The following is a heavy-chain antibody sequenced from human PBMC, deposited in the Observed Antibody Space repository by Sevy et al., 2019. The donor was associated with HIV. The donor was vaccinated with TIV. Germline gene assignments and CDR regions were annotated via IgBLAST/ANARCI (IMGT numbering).Heavy chain of an antibody. CDR2: ISGSGGST. Sequence: GGSLRLSCAASGFTFSSYAMSWVRQAPGKGLEWVSAISGSGGSTYYADSVKGRFTISRDNSKNSLYLQMNSLRAEDTAVYYCARDRIAAADHYFDYWGQGSLVTVSS. D-gene: IGHD6-13*01. J-gene: IGHJ4*02. V-gene: IGHV3-23*01. CDR1: GFTFSSYA. CDR3: ARDRIAAADHYFDY.